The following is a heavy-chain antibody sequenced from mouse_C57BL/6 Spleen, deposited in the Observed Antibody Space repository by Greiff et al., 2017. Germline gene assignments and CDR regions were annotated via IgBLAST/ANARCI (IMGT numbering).Heavy chain of an antibody. D-gene: IGHD2-13*01. V-gene: IGHV3-6*01. CDR3: ARDLDSYAMDY. CDR2: VSYDGSN. CDR1: GYSITSGYY. J-gene: IGHJ4*01. Sequence: EVKLMESGPGLVKPSQSLSLTCSVTGYSITSGYYWNWIRQFPGNKLEWMGYVSYDGSNNYNPSLKNRISITRDTSKNQFFLKLNSVTTEDTATYYCARDLDSYAMDYWGQGTSVTVSS.